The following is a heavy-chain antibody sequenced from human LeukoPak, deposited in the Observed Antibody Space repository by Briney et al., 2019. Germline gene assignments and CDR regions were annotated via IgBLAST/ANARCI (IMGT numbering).Heavy chain of an antibody. Sequence: ASVKVSCTASGYTFTGYYIHWVRQAPGQGLEWMGWINPNGGDTNYAQNFQGRVTMTRDVSISTAYMELSRLRTDDTALYYCSRDDLWFGETWGQGTLVTVSS. CDR3: SRDDLWFGET. V-gene: IGHV1-2*02. CDR2: INPNGGDT. CDR1: GYTFTGYY. D-gene: IGHD3-10*01. J-gene: IGHJ4*02.